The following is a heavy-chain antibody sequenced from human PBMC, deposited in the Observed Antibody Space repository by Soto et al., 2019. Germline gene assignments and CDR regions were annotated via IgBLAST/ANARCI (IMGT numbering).Heavy chain of an antibody. CDR1: GYTFTTHG. J-gene: IGHJ4*02. V-gene: IGHV1-18*04. CDR2: ISPYNGKT. Sequence: QVQLVQSGAEVKEPGASVRVSCKASGYTFTTHGISWVRQAPGQGLEGMGWISPYNGKTTYAQKVQGRVTMTTDTSTSTAYMELRGRRSDDTAVYYCARVDDYVWGSFRPWGQGTQVTVSS. D-gene: IGHD3-16*02. CDR3: ARVDDYVWGSFRP.